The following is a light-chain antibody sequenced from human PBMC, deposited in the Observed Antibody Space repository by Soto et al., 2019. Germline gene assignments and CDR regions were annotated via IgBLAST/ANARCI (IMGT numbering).Light chain of an antibody. CDR2: GNS. J-gene: IGLJ2*01. V-gene: IGLV1-40*01. Sequence: QTVLTQPPSVSGAPGQRVTISCTGSSSNIGAGYDVHWYQKLPGTAPKLLIYGNSNRPSGVPDRFSGSKSGTSASLAITGLQAEDEADYYCQSHDSSLSGYVVFGGGTKLTVL. CDR3: QSHDSSLSGYVV. CDR1: SSNIGAGYD.